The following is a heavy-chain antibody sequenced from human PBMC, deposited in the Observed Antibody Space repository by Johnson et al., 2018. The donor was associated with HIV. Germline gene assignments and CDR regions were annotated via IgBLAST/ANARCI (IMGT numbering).Heavy chain of an antibody. Sequence: VQLVESGGGVVRPGGSLRLSCAASGFTFDDYGMSWVRQAPGKGLEWVSAIKGKGGSTEYADSVKGRFTISRDNAKKSLYLQMNSLRAEDTALYYCARVNSAAAFDIWGQGTMVTVSS. V-gene: IGHV3-20*04. D-gene: IGHD1-1*01. CDR1: GFTFDDYG. CDR3: ARVNSAAAFDI. J-gene: IGHJ3*02. CDR2: IKGKGGST.